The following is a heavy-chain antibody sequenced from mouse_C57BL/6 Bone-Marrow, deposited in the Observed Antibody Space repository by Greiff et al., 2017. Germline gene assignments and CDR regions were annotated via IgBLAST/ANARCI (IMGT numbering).Heavy chain of an antibody. J-gene: IGHJ1*03. CDR1: GYTSTSYW. Sequence: QVQLKQSGAELVKPGASVKMSCKASGYTSTSYWITWVKQRPGQGLEWIGDIYPGSGSTNYNEKFKSKATLTVDTSSSTAYMQLSSLTSEDSAVYYCASDDYDLPDVWGTGTTVTVSS. D-gene: IGHD2-4*01. V-gene: IGHV1-55*01. CDR3: ASDDYDLPDV. CDR2: IYPGSGST.